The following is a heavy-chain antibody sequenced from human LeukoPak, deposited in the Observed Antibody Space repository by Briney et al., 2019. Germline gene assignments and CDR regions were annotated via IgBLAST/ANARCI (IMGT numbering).Heavy chain of an antibody. V-gene: IGHV1-18*01. Sequence: GASEKVSCKASGYTFTSYGISWVRQAPGQGLEWLGWISAYNGNTNYAQKLHGRVTMTADTSTSTAYMELRSLRSDDTAVYYCARDAYCTNGVCRYSGRDYWGQGTLVTVSS. CDR1: GYTFTSYG. CDR3: ARDAYCTNGVCRYSGRDY. J-gene: IGHJ4*02. CDR2: ISAYNGNT. D-gene: IGHD2-8*01.